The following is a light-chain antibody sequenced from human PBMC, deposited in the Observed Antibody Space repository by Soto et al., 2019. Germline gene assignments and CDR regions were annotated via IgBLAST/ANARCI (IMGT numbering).Light chain of an antibody. CDR1: ETINTY. V-gene: IGKV1-39*01. Sequence: DIQMTQSPSSLSASVGDRVTITCRSSETINTYLHWYQQRPGEAPKVIMYAASTLQGGVPSRFRGSGSGTDFTLVISGLQLEDFATYYCQQSHSFPYTFGHGTKLEMK. CDR3: QQSHSFPYT. CDR2: AAS. J-gene: IGKJ2*01.